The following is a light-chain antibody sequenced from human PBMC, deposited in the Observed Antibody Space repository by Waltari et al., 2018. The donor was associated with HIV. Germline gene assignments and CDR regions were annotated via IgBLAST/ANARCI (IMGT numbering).Light chain of an antibody. CDR2: DIN. CDR1: NHNFGNNF. V-gene: IGLV1-51*01. J-gene: IGLJ1*01. Sequence: QSALTQQPPSVSAAPGQNVTMSCSGGNHNFGNNFVCWYQHRPGIAPRRLIYDINMPPLGIPQRFAAPKSGTSATLGITGLQTADEGEYYCGTWDVRLSAGVFGSGTKVF. CDR3: GTWDVRLSAGVFGSGTKV.